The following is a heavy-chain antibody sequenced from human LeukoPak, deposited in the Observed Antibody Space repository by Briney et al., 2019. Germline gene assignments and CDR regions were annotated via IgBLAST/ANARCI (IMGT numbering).Heavy chain of an antibody. Sequence: SETLSLTCAVSGVSISSGHWWSWVRQPPGKGREWIGEIYHSGSTNYLASLKSRVTISVDTSKNQFSLKLNSVTVADTAFYYCVTSIALAGWGGFDIWGQGRMVTVSS. CDR2: IYHSGST. V-gene: IGHV4-4*02. CDR3: VTSIALAGWGGFDI. J-gene: IGHJ3*02. CDR1: GVSISSGHW. D-gene: IGHD6-13*01.